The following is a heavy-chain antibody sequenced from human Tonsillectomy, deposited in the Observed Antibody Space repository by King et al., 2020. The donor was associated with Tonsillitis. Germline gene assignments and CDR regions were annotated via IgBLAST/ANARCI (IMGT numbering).Heavy chain of an antibody. J-gene: IGHJ4*02. CDR3: ARQTGDYGDYEFYFDY. V-gene: IGHV3-33*01. CDR1: GFTFSSYG. D-gene: IGHD4-17*01. CDR2: IWYDGINK. Sequence: VQLVESGGGVVQPGRSLRLSCAASGFTFSSYGMHWVRQAPGKGLEWGAVIWYDGINKYYADSVKGRFTISRDNSKNTLYLQMNSLRAEDTAVYYCARQTGDYGDYEFYFDYWGQGTLVTVSS.